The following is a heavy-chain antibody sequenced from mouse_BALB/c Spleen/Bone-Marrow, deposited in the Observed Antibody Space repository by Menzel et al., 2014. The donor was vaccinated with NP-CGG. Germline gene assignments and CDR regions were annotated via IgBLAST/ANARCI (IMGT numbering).Heavy chain of an antibody. CDR3: ARLDYYGCLNY. V-gene: IGHV4-1*02. D-gene: IGHD1-2*01. CDR2: INPDSSTI. J-gene: IGHJ2*01. CDR1: GFDLSRYW. Sequence: EVQRVESGGGLVQPGGSLKLSCAASGFDLSRYWMSWVRQAPGKGLEWIGEINPDSSTINYTPSLKDKFIISRDNAKNTRYLRLNKVRSEDTALYYCARLDYYGCLNYWGQGTTPTVSS.